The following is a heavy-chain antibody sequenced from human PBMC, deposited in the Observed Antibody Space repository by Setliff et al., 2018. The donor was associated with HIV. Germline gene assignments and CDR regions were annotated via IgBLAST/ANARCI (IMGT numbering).Heavy chain of an antibody. CDR3: AREERKAPAGSGYYYYGMDV. V-gene: IGHV4-4*07. CDR1: GDSISGYY. CDR2: MHTSGNT. D-gene: IGHD6-13*01. J-gene: IGHJ6*02. Sequence: SETLSLTCTSSGDSISGYYWSWIRQPAGKGLEWIGRMHTSGNTNYNPSLRSRVTMSGDTSKNQFSLRLSSVTAADTAVYYCAREERKAPAGSGYYYYGMDVWGQGTMVTVSS.